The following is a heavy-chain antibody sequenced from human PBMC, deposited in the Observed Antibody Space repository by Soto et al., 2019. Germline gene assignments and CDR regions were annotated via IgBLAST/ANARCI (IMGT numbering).Heavy chain of an antibody. V-gene: IGHV4-39*02. CDR3: VLAYCSTTSCNSEPGLTFDS. D-gene: IGHD2-2*01. CDR1: GGSISSTSYY. CDR2: IYYSGST. J-gene: IGHJ4*02. Sequence: PTETLSLTCTVSGGSISSTSYYWGWLRQPPGKGLEWIGSIYYSGSTYYNPSLKSRVTVSVDTSKNHCSLKLSSVTAADTALYYCVLAYCSTTSCNSEPGLTFDSWGQGTLVTVSS.